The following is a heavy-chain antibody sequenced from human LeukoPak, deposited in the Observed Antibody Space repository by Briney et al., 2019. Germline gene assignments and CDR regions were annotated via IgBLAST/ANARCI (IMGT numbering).Heavy chain of an antibody. V-gene: IGHV3-21*01. CDR1: GFTFSSYS. Sequence: GGSLRLSCAASGFTFSSYSMNGVRQAPGKGLEWVSSISSDSSYIYYADSVKGRFTISRDNAKNSLYLQMNSLRAEDTAVYYCARGTTTVTTLGDYWGQGTLVTVS. CDR3: ARGTTTVTTLGDY. CDR2: ISSDSSYI. D-gene: IGHD4-17*01. J-gene: IGHJ4*02.